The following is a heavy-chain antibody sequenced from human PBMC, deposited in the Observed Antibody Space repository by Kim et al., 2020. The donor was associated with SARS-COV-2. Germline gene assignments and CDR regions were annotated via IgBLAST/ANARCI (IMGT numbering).Heavy chain of an antibody. Sequence: GESLKISCKGSGYSFTSYWIGWVRQMPGKGLEWMGIIYPGDSDTRYSPSFQGQVTISADKSISTAYLQWSSLKASDTTMYYCARDAGKGYCSGGSCYPGAFDIWGQGTMVTVSS. J-gene: IGHJ3*02. V-gene: IGHV5-51*01. CDR2: IYPGDSDT. CDR3: ARDAGKGYCSGGSCYPGAFDI. CDR1: GYSFTSYW. D-gene: IGHD2-15*01.